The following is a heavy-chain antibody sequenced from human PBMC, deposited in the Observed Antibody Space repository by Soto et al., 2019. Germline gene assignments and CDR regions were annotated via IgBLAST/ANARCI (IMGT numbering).Heavy chain of an antibody. J-gene: IGHJ4*02. D-gene: IGHD2-2*01. CDR2: VSYHGRKE. Sequence: GSLSLSCVSSRFPFNSYGMHGVRQAPGKGLVWVALVSYHGRKESYADSVKGRFSISRDNSKTTLYVQMNTLRDGDTAVYYCAKDSLTEEVPAALTFDNWGRGPLVTVSS. CDR3: AKDSLTEEVPAALTFDN. V-gene: IGHV3-30*18. CDR1: RFPFNSYG.